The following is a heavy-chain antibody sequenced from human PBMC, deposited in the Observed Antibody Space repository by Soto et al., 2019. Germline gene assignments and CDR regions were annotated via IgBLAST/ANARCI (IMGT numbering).Heavy chain of an antibody. CDR3: ARDAYSSSWIDY. Sequence: SETLSLTCTVSVGSISSYYWSWIRQPPGKGLEWIGYIYYSGSTNYNPSLKSRVTISVDTSKNQISLKLSSVTAADTAVYYCARDAYSSSWIDYWGQGTLVTVSS. V-gene: IGHV4-59*01. CDR2: IYYSGST. J-gene: IGHJ4*01. D-gene: IGHD6-13*01. CDR1: VGSISSYY.